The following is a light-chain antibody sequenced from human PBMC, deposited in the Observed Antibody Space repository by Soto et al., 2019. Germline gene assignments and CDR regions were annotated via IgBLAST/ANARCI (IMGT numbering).Light chain of an antibody. CDR1: QNVGID. Sequence: EIVLTQSPATLSVSPGEGVTLSCRASQNVGIDLAWFQQKPGQAPRLLIYGTSIRATGIPARFSASGSGTEFTLTINSLQSEDFAVYYCQQCNDWPLTFGGGTKVDIK. CDR3: QQCNDWPLT. V-gene: IGKV3-15*01. J-gene: IGKJ4*01. CDR2: GTS.